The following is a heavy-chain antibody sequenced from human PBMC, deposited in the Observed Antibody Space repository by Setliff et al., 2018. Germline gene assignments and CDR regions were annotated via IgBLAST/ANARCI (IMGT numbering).Heavy chain of an antibody. J-gene: IGHJ3*02. CDR2: INTGNGNT. Sequence: ASVKVSCKASGYTFTSYAMHWVRQAPGQRLEWMGWINTGNGNTKYSQQFQGRVTITRDTSANTAYMELSSLRSEDTAVYYCARIKSSLVRGVISAFGIWGQGTVVTVSS. CDR3: ARIKSSLVRGVISAFGI. D-gene: IGHD3-10*01. V-gene: IGHV1-3*04. CDR1: GYTFTSYA.